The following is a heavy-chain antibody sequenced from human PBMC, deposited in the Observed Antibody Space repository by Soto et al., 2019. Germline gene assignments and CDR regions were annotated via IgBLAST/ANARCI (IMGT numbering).Heavy chain of an antibody. V-gene: IGHV3-7*05. Sequence: EVQLVESGGGLVQPGGSLRLSCAASGFTFSTYWMNWVRQAPGKGLEWVANIKEDGSEEYYVDSVKGRFTISRDNAKNSLFLDMNRLRGEDTAVYYCARDWGEPGRGSAFGYYYHFGMDVWGQGTTVTVPS. CDR2: IKEDGSEE. CDR1: GFTFSTYW. D-gene: IGHD3-16*01. CDR3: ARDWGEPGRGSAFGYYYHFGMDV. J-gene: IGHJ6*02.